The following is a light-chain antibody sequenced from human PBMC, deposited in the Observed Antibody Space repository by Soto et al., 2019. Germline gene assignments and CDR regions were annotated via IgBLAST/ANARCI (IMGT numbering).Light chain of an antibody. CDR3: QQYRSLWT. CDR2: DAS. J-gene: IGKJ1*01. CDR1: QSLTTW. Sequence: DIQMTQTPSTLSASVGERVTITCRASQSLTTWLAWYQQKPGTAPKFLISDASSSTSGVPSRFSGSGSGTEFTLTISNLQPEDSAIYYFQQYRSLWTFGQGNKVEV. V-gene: IGKV1-5*01.